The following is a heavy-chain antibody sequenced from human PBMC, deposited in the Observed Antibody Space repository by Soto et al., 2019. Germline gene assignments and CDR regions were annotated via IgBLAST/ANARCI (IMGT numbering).Heavy chain of an antibody. V-gene: IGHV4-59*01. J-gene: IGHJ3*02. CDR1: RRSISSYY. CDR2: IYYSGST. D-gene: IGHD1-26*01. CDR3: ARKSSGGYYTAFDI. Sequence: AANLSLTCPGSRRSISSYYASWIRPPPGKGLEWIGYIYYSGSTNYNPSLKSRVTISVDTSKNQFSLKLSSVTAADTAVYYCARKSSGGYYTAFDIWGQGTMV.